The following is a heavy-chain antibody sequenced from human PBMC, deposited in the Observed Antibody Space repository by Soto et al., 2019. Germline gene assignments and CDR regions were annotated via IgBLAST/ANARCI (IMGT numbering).Heavy chain of an antibody. CDR2: IYYSGST. J-gene: IGHJ4*02. CDR1: GGSISSYY. D-gene: IGHD3-3*01. Sequence: ETLSLTCTVSGGSISSYYWSWIRQPPGKGLEWIGYIYYSGSTNYNPSLKSRVTISVDTSKNQFSLKLSSVTAADTAVYYCARGRITTFGVVSRFFDSWGQGTLVTVSS. V-gene: IGHV4-59*01. CDR3: ARGRITTFGVVSRFFDS.